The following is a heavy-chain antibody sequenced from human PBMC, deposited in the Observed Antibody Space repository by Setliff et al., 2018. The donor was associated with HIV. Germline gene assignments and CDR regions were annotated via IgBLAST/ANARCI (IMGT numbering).Heavy chain of an antibody. CDR3: ARSYGVGSHWGYFDY. J-gene: IGHJ4*02. Sequence: SETLSLTCSVSGDSMSSFSSYWGWIRQSPRKGLEWIGSIYPSGTTYYNPSLKSRVTISVDTSKNQFSLKLTSVTAADTALYYCARSYGVGSHWGYFDYWGQGTLVTVSS. V-gene: IGHV4-39*07. CDR2: IYPSGTT. D-gene: IGHD3-10*01. CDR1: GDSMSSFSSY.